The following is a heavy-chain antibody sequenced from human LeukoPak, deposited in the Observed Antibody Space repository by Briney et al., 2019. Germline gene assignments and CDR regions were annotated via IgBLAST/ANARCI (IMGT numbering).Heavy chain of an antibody. D-gene: IGHD4-17*01. V-gene: IGHV3-30*02. J-gene: IGHJ5*02. CDR3: AKNMGDYGEGWFDP. Sequence: SGGSLRLSCAASGFTFSSYGMHWVRQAPGKGLEWVAFIRYDGSNKYYADSVKGRFTISRDNSKNTLYLQMNSLRAEDTAVYYCAKNMGDYGEGWFDPWGQRTLVTVSS. CDR2: IRYDGSNK. CDR1: GFTFSSYG.